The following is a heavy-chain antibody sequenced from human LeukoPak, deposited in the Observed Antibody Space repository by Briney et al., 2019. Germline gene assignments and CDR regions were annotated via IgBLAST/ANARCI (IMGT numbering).Heavy chain of an antibody. Sequence: PSETLSLTCSVSGGSISSSSYYWGWIRQPPGKGLEWIASIYYSGSTFYNPSLESRVTISLDTSKNQFSLKLTSVTAADTAVYYCAREGANYGSGTLGLWGPGTLVTVSS. CDR1: GGSISSSSYY. J-gene: IGHJ4*02. D-gene: IGHD3-10*01. V-gene: IGHV4-39*07. CDR3: AREGANYGSGTLGL. CDR2: IYYSGST.